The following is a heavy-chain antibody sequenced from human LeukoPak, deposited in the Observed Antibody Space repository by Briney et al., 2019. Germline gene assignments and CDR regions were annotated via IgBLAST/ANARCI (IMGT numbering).Heavy chain of an antibody. CDR3: ARVVVVISSGDY. Sequence: SETLSLTCAVSGYSISSGYYWGWIRQPPGKGLEWIGSIYHSGSTYYNPSLKSRVTISVDTSKNQFSLKLSSVTAADTAVYYCARVVVVISSGDYWGQGTLVTVSS. CDR1: GYSISSGYY. CDR2: IYHSGST. J-gene: IGHJ4*02. D-gene: IGHD3-22*01. V-gene: IGHV4-38-2*01.